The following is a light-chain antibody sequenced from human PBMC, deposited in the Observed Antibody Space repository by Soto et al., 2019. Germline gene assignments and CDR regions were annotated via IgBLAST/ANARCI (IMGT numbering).Light chain of an antibody. CDR3: QQYSTYWT. CDR2: DAS. CDR1: QSISTW. Sequence: DIQMTQYPSTLSASVGDRVTITCRASQSISTWLAWYQQKPGKAPKVLIYDASSLESWVPSRFSGSGSGTEFTLTITSLQPDDSATYYCQQYSTYWTFGLGTKVEIK. J-gene: IGKJ1*01. V-gene: IGKV1-5*01.